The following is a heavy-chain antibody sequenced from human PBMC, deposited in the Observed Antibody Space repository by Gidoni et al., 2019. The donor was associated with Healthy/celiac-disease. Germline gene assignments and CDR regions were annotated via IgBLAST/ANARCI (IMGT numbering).Heavy chain of an antibody. CDR1: GFTFSSYA. Sequence: QVQLVESGGGVVQPGRSLRLSCAASGFTFSSYAMHWVRQAPGKGLEWVAVISYDGSNKYYADSVKGRFTISRDNSKNMLYLQMNSLRAEDTAVYYCARDPYGGKGVLDYWGQGTLVTVSS. CDR3: ARDPYGGKGVLDY. D-gene: IGHD4-17*01. CDR2: ISYDGSNK. V-gene: IGHV3-30-3*01. J-gene: IGHJ4*02.